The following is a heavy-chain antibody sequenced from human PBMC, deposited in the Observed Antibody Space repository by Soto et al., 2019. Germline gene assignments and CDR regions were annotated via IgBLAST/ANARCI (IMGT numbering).Heavy chain of an antibody. Sequence: GGSLRLSCAASGFTVSSNYMSWVRQAPGKGLEWVSVIYSGGSTYYADSVKGRFTISRHNSKNTLYLQMNSLRAEDTAVYYCARASLQLGIRGAFDIWGQGTMVTVSS. V-gene: IGHV3-66*01. CDR1: GFTVSSNY. J-gene: IGHJ3*02. CDR3: ARASLQLGIRGAFDI. CDR2: IYSGGST. D-gene: IGHD1-1*01.